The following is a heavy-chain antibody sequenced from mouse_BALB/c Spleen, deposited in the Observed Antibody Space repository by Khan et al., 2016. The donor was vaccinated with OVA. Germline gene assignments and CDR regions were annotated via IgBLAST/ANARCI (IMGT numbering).Heavy chain of an antibody. CDR3: TRDGGYYCDY. Sequence: EVQLVESGGGLVQPGGSMKLSCVASGFTFSNYWMNWVRQSPEKGLEWVAEISLKSNNYATHYAESVKGRFTISRDDSKSSVYLQMNNLRAEDTGMYYGTRDGGYYCDYWGQGTTLTVSS. CDR1: GFTFSNYW. CDR2: ISLKSNNYAT. V-gene: IGHV6-6*02. J-gene: IGHJ2*01.